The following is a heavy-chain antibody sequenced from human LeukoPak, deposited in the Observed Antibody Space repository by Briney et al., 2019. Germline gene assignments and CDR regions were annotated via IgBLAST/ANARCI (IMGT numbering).Heavy chain of an antibody. Sequence: PGGSLRLSCGASGFTFSSYGMHWVRQAPGRGLEWVAVTSSDLNVKLYADSVKGRFTISRDNSRSTLYLQMNSLRPEDTAIYYCAREGYYGSGSPPSLYFDYWGQGTLVTVSS. D-gene: IGHD3-10*01. V-gene: IGHV3-30*03. CDR1: GFTFSSYG. CDR2: TSSDLNVK. J-gene: IGHJ4*02. CDR3: AREGYYGSGSPPSLYFDY.